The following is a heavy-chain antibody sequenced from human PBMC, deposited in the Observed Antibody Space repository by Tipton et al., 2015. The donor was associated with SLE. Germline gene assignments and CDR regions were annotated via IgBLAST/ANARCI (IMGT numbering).Heavy chain of an antibody. Sequence: TLSLTCTVSGGSISSYYWSWIRQPPGKGLEWIGYIYYSGSTNYNPSLKSRVTISVDTSKNQFSLKLGSVTAADTAVYYCARDRSQQPDAFDIWGQGTMVTVSS. CDR2: IYYSGST. J-gene: IGHJ3*02. CDR1: GGSISSYY. D-gene: IGHD6-13*01. CDR3: ARDRSQQPDAFDI. V-gene: IGHV4-59*01.